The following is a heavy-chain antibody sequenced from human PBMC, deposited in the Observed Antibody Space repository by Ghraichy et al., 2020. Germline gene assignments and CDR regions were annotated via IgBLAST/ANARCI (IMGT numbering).Heavy chain of an antibody. CDR2: RSPDKETK. D-gene: IGHD1-26*01. CDR1: GFPFSRYG. J-gene: IGHJ4*02. CDR3: ARGDDGSPDS. Sequence: GGSLRLSCKASGFPFSRYGMHWVRRAPGKGLEWVALRSPDKETKFYADSVRGRFTVSRDGSKSTLFLRMSNLRPEDTGMYYCARGDDGSPDSWGPGTLVIVSS. V-gene: IGHV3-30*03.